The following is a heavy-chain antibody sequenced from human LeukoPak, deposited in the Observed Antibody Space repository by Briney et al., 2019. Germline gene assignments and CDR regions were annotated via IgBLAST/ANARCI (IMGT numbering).Heavy chain of an antibody. J-gene: IGHJ4*02. Sequence: SETLSLTCTVSGGSISGYYWSWIRRPPGKGLEWIGYIYYSGSTTYNPSLKSRVTISVDTSKNQFSLKLTSVTAADTGVYYCVRHPRGGPYFDYWGQGTLVTVSS. V-gene: IGHV4-59*01. CDR1: GGSISGYY. CDR2: IYYSGST. D-gene: IGHD3-16*01. CDR3: VRHPRGGPYFDY.